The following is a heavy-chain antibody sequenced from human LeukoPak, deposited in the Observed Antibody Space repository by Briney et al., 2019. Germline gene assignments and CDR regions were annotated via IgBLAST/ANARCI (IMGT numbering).Heavy chain of an antibody. V-gene: IGHV3-66*01. CDR3: ARGNSYDSSGYPEYFQN. J-gene: IGHJ1*01. D-gene: IGHD3-22*01. Sequence: GGSLRLSCAASGFTVSDNYMSWVRQAPGKGLEWVSVIYSDGSTYYADSVKGRFTISRDNSKNTVYLQMNSLRAEDTAVYYCARGNSYDSSGYPEYFQNWGQGTLVTVSS. CDR2: IYSDGST. CDR1: GFTVSDNY.